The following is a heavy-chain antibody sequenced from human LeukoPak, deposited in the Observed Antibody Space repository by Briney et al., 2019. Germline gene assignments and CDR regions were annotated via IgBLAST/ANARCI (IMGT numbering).Heavy chain of an antibody. CDR2: ISGSGGST. J-gene: IGHJ4*02. CDR1: GFTFSSYA. CDR3: ATKGSNLGYCSSTSCPLLGY. V-gene: IGHV3-23*01. D-gene: IGHD2-2*01. Sequence: PGGSLRLSCAASGFTFSSYAMSWVRQAPGKGLEWVSAISGSGGSTYYADSVKGRFTISRDNSKNTLYLQMNSLRAEDTAVYYCATKGSNLGYCSSTSCPLLGYWGQGTLVAVSS.